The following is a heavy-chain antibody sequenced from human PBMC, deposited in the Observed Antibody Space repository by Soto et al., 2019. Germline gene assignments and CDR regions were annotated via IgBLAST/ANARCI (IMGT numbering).Heavy chain of an antibody. CDR3: AGWGGHDYNY. J-gene: IGHJ4*02. V-gene: IGHV3-7*03. D-gene: IGHD4-4*01. CDR1: GFPCSTDW. Sequence: EVQLLGSGGGLVQPGGSLRLSCVGSGFPCSTDWMNWVRQAPGKGLEWVANINPDGNVGTYVDSVRGRFTTSRDNAKNSLYLQMTSLRADDTAVYFCAGWGGHDYNYWGQGIMVTVSS. CDR2: INPDGNVG.